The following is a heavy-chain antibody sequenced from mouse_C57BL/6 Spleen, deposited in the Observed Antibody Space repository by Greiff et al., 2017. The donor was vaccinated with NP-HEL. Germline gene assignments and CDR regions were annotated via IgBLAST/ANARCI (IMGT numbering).Heavy chain of an antibody. Sequence: QVQLQQSGAELMKPGASVKLSCKATGYTFTGYWLEWVKQRPGHGLEWIGEILPGSGSTTYNEKFKGKATFTADTSSNTAYMQLSSLTTEDSAIYYCARWGTTVVARDWFAYWGQGTLVTVSA. D-gene: IGHD1-1*01. V-gene: IGHV1-9*01. CDR1: GYTFTGYW. CDR3: ARWGTTVVARDWFAY. CDR2: ILPGSGST. J-gene: IGHJ3*01.